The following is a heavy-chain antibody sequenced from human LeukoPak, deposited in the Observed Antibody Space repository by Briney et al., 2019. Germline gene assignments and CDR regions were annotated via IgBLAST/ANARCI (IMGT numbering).Heavy chain of an antibody. CDR2: IFYSGST. D-gene: IGHD3-10*01. CDR3: ARARNRDYYGSGIYFDY. Sequence: SETLSLTCTVSGGSISSSSYFWDWIRQPPGKGLEWIGTIFYSGSTSYNPSLKSRVTISVDTSKNQFSLKLSSVTAADTAVYYCARARNRDYYGSGIYFDYWGQGTLVTVSS. V-gene: IGHV4-39*07. J-gene: IGHJ4*02. CDR1: GGSISSSSYF.